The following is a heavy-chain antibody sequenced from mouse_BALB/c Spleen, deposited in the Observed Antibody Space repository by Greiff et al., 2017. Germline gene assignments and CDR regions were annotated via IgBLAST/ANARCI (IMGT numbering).Heavy chain of an antibody. D-gene: IGHD2-3*01. Sequence: EVKLVESGGGLVQPGGSRKLSCAASGFTFSSFGMHWVRQAPEKGLEWVAYISSGSSTIYYADTVKGRFTISRDNPKNTLFLQMTSLRSEDTAMYYCARGWLPAMDYWGQGTSVTVSS. CDR2: ISSGSSTI. V-gene: IGHV5-17*02. J-gene: IGHJ4*01. CDR1: GFTFSSFG. CDR3: ARGWLPAMDY.